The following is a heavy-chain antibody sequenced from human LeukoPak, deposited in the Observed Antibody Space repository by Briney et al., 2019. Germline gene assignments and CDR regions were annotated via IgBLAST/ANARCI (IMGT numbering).Heavy chain of an antibody. V-gene: IGHV1-18*01. CDR2: ISAYNGNT. D-gene: IGHD6-13*01. CDR1: GYTFISYA. CDR3: AREGKFGSSWPDY. J-gene: IGHJ4*02. Sequence: ASVKVSCKASGYTFISYAMNWVRQAPGQGLEWMGWISAYNGNTNYAQKLQGRVTMTTDTSTSTAYMELRSLRSDDTAVYYCAREGKFGSSWPDYWGQGTLVTVSS.